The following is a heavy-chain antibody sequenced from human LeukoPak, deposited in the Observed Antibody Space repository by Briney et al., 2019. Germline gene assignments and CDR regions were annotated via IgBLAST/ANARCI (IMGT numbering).Heavy chain of an antibody. Sequence: ASVKVSCKASGYTFTSYGISWVRQAPGQGLEWMGGISTYNGNTNYAQNLQGRVTMTRDTSTSTAYMELRSLRSDDTAVYYCARGGDSGGFNRFAYWGQGTLVTVSS. CDR1: GYTFTSYG. J-gene: IGHJ4*02. CDR2: ISTYNGNT. D-gene: IGHD3-22*01. V-gene: IGHV1-18*01. CDR3: ARGGDSGGFNRFAY.